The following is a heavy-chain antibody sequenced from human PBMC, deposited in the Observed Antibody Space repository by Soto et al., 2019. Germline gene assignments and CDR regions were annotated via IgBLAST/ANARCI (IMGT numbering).Heavy chain of an antibody. V-gene: IGHV3-7*01. CDR3: ARGDGSGSYYYYYGMDV. CDR2: IKQDGSEK. Sequence: EVQLVESGGGLVQPGGSLRLCCAASAFSFNSYWMTWVRQAPGKGLEWVANIKQDGSEKYYVDSVKGRFTISRDNAKNSLYLQMNSLRAEDTAVYYCARGDGSGSYYYYYGMDVWGQGTTVTVSS. J-gene: IGHJ6*02. D-gene: IGHD3-10*01. CDR1: AFSFNSYW.